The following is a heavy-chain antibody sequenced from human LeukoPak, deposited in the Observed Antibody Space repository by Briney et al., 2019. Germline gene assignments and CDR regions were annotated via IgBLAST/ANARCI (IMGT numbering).Heavy chain of an antibody. D-gene: IGHD4/OR15-4a*01. J-gene: IGHJ6*04. V-gene: IGHV1-69*13. CDR2: IIPVFGAS. Sequence: ASVKVSCKTSGDIFKKYPFSWVRQAPGQGPEWMGGIIPVFGASNDAQIFQGRLTITADESSNAVYMQLSRLTSADTAVYYCATPHPDYGAYDPWRFSIDVWGTGTTVVISS. CDR1: GDIFKKYP. CDR3: ATPHPDYGAYDPWRFSIDV.